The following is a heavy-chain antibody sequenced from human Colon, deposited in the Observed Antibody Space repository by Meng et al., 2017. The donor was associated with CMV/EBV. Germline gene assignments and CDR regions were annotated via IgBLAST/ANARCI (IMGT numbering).Heavy chain of an antibody. CDR1: GFTFSSYW. CDR3: AKDRAYCGPISCSPNYFDD. CDR2: MNSDGTTT. D-gene: IGHD2-21*01. V-gene: IGHV3-74*01. J-gene: IGHJ4*02. Sequence: GGSLRLSCAASGFTFSSYWMHWVRQAPGKGLVWVSRMNSDGTTTNYADSVKGRFTISRDSAKNTLYLRMIDLRAEDTAMYYCAKDRAYCGPISCSPNYFDDWGQGNLVTVSS.